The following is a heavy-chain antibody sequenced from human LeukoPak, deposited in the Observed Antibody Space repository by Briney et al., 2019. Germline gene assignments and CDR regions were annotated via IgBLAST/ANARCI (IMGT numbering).Heavy chain of an antibody. J-gene: IGHJ5*02. CDR2: ISYDGSNK. D-gene: IGHD2-2*01. V-gene: IGHV3-30-3*01. CDR3: ARDGGDCSSTSCYPWFDP. Sequence: GGSLRLSCAASGFTFSSYAMHWVRQAPGKGLEWVAVISYDGSNKHYADSVKGRFTISRDNSKNTLYLQMNSLRAEDTAVYYCARDGGDCSSTSCYPWFDPWGQGTLVTVSS. CDR1: GFTFSSYA.